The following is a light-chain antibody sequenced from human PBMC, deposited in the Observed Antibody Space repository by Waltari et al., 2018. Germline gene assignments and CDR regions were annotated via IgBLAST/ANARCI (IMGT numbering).Light chain of an antibody. CDR2: DTS. CDR3: QKYVSLPAT. V-gene: IGKV3-20*01. J-gene: IGKJ1*01. CDR1: QSVGKY. Sequence: VLTQSPGTLSLSPGERATLSCRASQSVGKYLAWYQQKPGQAPRLLIYDTSTRATGIPDRFSGSGSGTDFSLTIGRLEPEDFAVYYCQKYVSLPATFGQGTKVQAK.